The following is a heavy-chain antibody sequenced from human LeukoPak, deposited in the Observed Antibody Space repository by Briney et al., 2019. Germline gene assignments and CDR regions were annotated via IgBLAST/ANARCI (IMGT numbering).Heavy chain of an antibody. V-gene: IGHV3-23*01. D-gene: IGHD6-13*01. Sequence: GGSLRLSCAASGFTFSSYAMSWVRQAPGKGLEWVSLISGNGDNTYYADSVKGRFTISRDNSKNTLYLQTNSLRAEDTAVYYCASYDPDSSSWYHFDYWGQGTLVTVSS. CDR1: GFTFSSYA. CDR3: ASYDPDSSSWYHFDY. J-gene: IGHJ4*02. CDR2: ISGNGDNT.